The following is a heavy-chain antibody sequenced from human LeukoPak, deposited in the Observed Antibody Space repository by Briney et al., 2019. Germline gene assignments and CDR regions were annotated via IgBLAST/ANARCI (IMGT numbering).Heavy chain of an antibody. CDR1: GLTLSNSA. D-gene: IGHD6-19*01. CDR2: ISVDGRDT. Sequence: GGSLRLSCAASGLTLSNSAMHWVRQAPDKGLEWVAVISVDGRDTHYADSVKGRFTISRDNSKNTVYLQMNSLRAEDTAVYYCARPESGWYFSFDYWGQGTLVTVSS. CDR3: ARPESGWYFSFDY. V-gene: IGHV3-30*04. J-gene: IGHJ4*02.